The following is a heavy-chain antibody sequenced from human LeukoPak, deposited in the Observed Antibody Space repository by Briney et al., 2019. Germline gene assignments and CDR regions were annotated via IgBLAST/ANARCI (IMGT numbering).Heavy chain of an antibody. CDR3: ARLSFSSSWYGGAEYYFDY. CDR2: MNPNSGNT. D-gene: IGHD6-13*01. CDR1: GYTFTSYD. Sequence: GASVTVSCKASGYTFTSYDINWVRQAAGQGLEWMGWMNPNSGNTGYAQKFQGRVTMTRNTSISTAYMELSSLRSEDTAVYYCARLSFSSSWYGGAEYYFDYWGQGTLVTVSS. J-gene: IGHJ4*02. V-gene: IGHV1-8*01.